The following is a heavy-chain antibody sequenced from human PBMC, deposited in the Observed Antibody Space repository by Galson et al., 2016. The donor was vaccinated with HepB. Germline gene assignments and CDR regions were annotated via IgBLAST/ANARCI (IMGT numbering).Heavy chain of an antibody. D-gene: IGHD1-7*01. Sequence: SLRLSCAASGFAFGSHWMHWVRQVLGKGLVWVSRINSDGTISNYADSVKGRFTISRDNAKNTLYLQMNSLRSEDTAVYYCATIDDETGTLDCWGQGTLVTVSS. CDR3: ATIDDETGTLDC. CDR2: INSDGTIS. CDR1: GFAFGSHW. J-gene: IGHJ4*02. V-gene: IGHV3-74*01.